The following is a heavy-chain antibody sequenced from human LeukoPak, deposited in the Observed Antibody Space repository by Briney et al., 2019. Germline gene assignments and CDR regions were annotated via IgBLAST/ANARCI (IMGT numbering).Heavy chain of an antibody. CDR3: ARAGRSDYGDYAAYFDY. CDR2: IHSGGST. D-gene: IGHD4-17*01. V-gene: IGHV3-53*01. CDR1: GFTVNNNY. Sequence: GGSLRLSCAASGFTVNNNYMSWVRQAPGKGLEWVSVIHSGGSTDYADFEKGRFTISRDKSKNTLYLKMNSLRAKDTAVYYCARAGRSDYGDYAAYFDYWGQGTLVTVSS. J-gene: IGHJ4*02.